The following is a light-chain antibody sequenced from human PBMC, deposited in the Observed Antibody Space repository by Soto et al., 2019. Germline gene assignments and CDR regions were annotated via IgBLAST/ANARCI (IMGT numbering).Light chain of an antibody. CDR3: LQALQTPYT. V-gene: IGKV2-28*01. CDR2: LGS. Sequence: DIVMTQSPLSLPVTPGEPASISCRSSQSLLHSNGYNYLDWYVQKPGQSPQLLIYLGSNRASGVPERFSGSGSGTDFTLQISRVEAEDVGVYYCLQALQTPYTFGQGTKLESK. J-gene: IGKJ2*01. CDR1: QSLLHSNGYNY.